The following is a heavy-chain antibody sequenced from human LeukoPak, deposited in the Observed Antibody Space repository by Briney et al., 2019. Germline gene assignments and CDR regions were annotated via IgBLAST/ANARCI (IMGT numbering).Heavy chain of an antibody. J-gene: IGHJ4*02. D-gene: IGHD1-1*01. CDR3: ARGHPNEYFDY. CDR2: INTDGSST. V-gene: IGHV3-74*01. Sequence: GGSLRLSCAASGFTFSRYWMHWVRQAPGKGLVWVSRINTDGSSTNYADSVKGRFTISRDNAKNTLYLQMKSLRAEDTAVYYCARGHPNEYFDYWGQGTLVTVSS. CDR1: GFTFSRYW.